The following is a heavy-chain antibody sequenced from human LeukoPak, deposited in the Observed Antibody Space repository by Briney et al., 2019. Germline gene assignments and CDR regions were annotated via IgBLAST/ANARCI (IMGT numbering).Heavy chain of an antibody. D-gene: IGHD2-21*01. CDR3: AGGFVITTGGETGGWFDP. CDR1: GYTFTSYY. Sequence: ASVKVSCKASGYTFTSYYMHWVGQAPGQGLEWMGIINARGGSTSYAQKFQGRVTMTRDTSTSTVYMELSSLRSEDTAVYYCAGGFVITTGGETGGWFDPWGQGTLVTVSS. V-gene: IGHV1-46*01. CDR2: INARGGST. J-gene: IGHJ5*02.